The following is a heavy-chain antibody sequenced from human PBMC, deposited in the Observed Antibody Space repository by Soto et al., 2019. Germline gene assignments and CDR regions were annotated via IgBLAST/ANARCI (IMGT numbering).Heavy chain of an antibody. V-gene: IGHV1-69*12. CDR3: ARDRSDFGSGYPPSGVYGMDV. J-gene: IGHJ6*02. Sequence: QVQLVQSGAEVKKPGSSVKVSCKASGGTFSSYAISWVRQAPGQGLEWMGGIIPIFGTANYAQKFQGRVTITADESTRPAYMELSSLRSEDTAVYYCARDRSDFGSGYPPSGVYGMDVWGQGTTVTVSS. D-gene: IGHD3-3*01. CDR1: GGTFSSYA. CDR2: IIPIFGTA.